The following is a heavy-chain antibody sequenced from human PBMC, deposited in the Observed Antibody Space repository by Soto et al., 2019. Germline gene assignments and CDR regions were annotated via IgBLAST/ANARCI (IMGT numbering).Heavy chain of an antibody. V-gene: IGHV5-10-1*01. D-gene: IGHD3-10*01. CDR1: GYSFTSYW. J-gene: IGHJ6*02. Sequence: PGESLKISCKGSGYSFTSYWISWVRQMPGKGLEWMGRIDPSDSYTNYSPSFQGHVTISADKSISTAYLQWSSLKASDTAMYYCAREFRAVYYYNGMYVWAQGTTVTVSS. CDR2: IDPSDSYT. CDR3: AREFRAVYYYNGMYV.